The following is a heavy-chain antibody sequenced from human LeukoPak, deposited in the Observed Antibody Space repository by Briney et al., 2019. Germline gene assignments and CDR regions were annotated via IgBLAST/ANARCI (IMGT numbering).Heavy chain of an antibody. CDR3: AKAPGYCSGGNCFLDY. CDR2: IYSGGST. Sequence: GGSLRLSCAASGSTVSSNYMSWVRQAPGKGLEWVSVIYSGGSTYYADSVKGRFTISRDNSKNTLYPQMNSLRAEDTAVYFCAKAPGYCSGGNCFLDYWGQGTLVTVSS. D-gene: IGHD2-15*01. CDR1: GSTVSSNY. J-gene: IGHJ4*02. V-gene: IGHV3-53*01.